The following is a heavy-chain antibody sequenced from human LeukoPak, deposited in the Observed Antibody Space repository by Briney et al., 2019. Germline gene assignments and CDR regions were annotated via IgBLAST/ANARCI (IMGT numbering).Heavy chain of an antibody. CDR1: GGTFSSYA. J-gene: IGHJ6*02. Sequence: GASVKVSCKASGGTFSSYAISWVRQAPGQGLEWMGGIIPIFGTANYAQKFQGRVTITADESTSTAYMELSSLRSEDTAVYYCARRYCSGDSCSYYYGMDVWGQGTTVTVSS. D-gene: IGHD2-15*01. CDR3: ARRYCSGDSCSYYYGMDV. V-gene: IGHV1-69*13. CDR2: IIPIFGTA.